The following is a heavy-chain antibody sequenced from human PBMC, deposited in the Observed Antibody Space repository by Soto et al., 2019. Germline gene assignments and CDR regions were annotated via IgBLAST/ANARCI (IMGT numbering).Heavy chain of an antibody. CDR1: GFTVSSNY. J-gene: IGHJ6*02. D-gene: IGHD3-10*01. V-gene: IGHV3-53*01. Sequence: HPGGSLRLSCAASGFTVSSNYMSWVRQAPGKGLEWVSVIYSGGSTYYADSVKGRFTISRDNSKNTLYLQMNSLRAEDTAVYYCARDRGFLGDSYCICGMDVWGQGATVTVSS. CDR3: ARDRGFLGDSYCICGMDV. CDR2: IYSGGST.